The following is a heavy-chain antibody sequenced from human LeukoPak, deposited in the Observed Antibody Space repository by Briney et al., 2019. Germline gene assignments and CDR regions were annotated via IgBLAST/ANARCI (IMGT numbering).Heavy chain of an antibody. D-gene: IGHD1-7*01. CDR3: ARGTNWNYFSGPFDY. CDR1: GYTFTGYY. V-gene: IGHV1-2*02. CDR2: INPNSGGT. J-gene: IGHJ4*02. Sequence: ASVKVSCKASGYTFTGYYMHWVRQAPGQGLEWMGWINPNSGGTNYAQKFQGRVTMTRDTSISTAYMELSRLRSDDTAVYYCARGTNWNYFSGPFDYWGQGTLVTVSS.